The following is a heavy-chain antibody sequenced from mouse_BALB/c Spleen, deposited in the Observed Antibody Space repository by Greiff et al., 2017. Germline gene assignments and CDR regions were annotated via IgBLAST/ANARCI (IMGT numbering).Heavy chain of an antibody. CDR2: ISYDGSN. V-gene: IGHV3-6*02. CDR3: ARDTLYYGSSGGFAY. J-gene: IGHJ3*01. Sequence: EVQLQESGPGLVKPSQSLSLTCSVTGYSITSGYYWNWIRQFPGNKLEWMGYISYDGSNNYNPSLKNRISITRDTSKNQFFLKLNSVTTEDTATYYCARDTLYYGSSGGFAYWGQGTLVTVSA. CDR1: GYSITSGYY. D-gene: IGHD1-1*01.